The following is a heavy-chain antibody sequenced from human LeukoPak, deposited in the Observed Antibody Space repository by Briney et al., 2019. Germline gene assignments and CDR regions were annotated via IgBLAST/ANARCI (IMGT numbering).Heavy chain of an antibody. J-gene: IGHJ4*02. D-gene: IGHD2-8*01. CDR3: ARGYCTNGVCYTAFDY. Sequence: ASVKVSCKASGYTFTSYGISWVRQAPGQGLEWMGWISAYNGNTNYAQKFQGRVTMTRDTSISTAYMELSRLRSDDTAVYYCARGYCTNGVCYTAFDYWGQGTLVTVSS. CDR2: ISAYNGNT. V-gene: IGHV1-18*01. CDR1: GYTFTSYG.